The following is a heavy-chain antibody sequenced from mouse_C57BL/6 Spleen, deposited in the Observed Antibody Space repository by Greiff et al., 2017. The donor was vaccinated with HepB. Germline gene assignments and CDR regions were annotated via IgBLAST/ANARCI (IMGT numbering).Heavy chain of an antibody. D-gene: IGHD4-1*01. CDR1: GFTFSSYA. CDR2: ISDGGSYT. Sequence: EVKLMESGGGLVKPGGSLKLSCAASGFTFSSYAMSWVRQTPEKRLEWVATISDGGSYTYYPDNVKGRFTISRDKAKNNLYLQMSHLKSEDTAMYYCARDGTGTGFAYWGQGTLVTVSA. V-gene: IGHV5-4*01. J-gene: IGHJ3*01. CDR3: ARDGTGTGFAY.